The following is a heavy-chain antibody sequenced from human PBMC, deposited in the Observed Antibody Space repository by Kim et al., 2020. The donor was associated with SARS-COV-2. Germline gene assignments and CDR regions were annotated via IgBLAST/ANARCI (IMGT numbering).Heavy chain of an antibody. Sequence: ASVKVSCKASGYTFTSHAMHWVRQGPGQRLEWMGWINTGNGNTKNSQKFQGRVTITRDTSASTSYMELSSLRSEDTAVYYCARGYNWNPNYYYYMDVWGKGTTVTVSS. D-gene: IGHD1-20*01. V-gene: IGHV1-3*04. J-gene: IGHJ6*03. CDR2: INTGNGNT. CDR1: GYTFTSHA. CDR3: ARGYNWNPNYYYYMDV.